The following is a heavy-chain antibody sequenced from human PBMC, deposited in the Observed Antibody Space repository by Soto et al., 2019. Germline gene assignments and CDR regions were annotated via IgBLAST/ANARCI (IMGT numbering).Heavy chain of an antibody. CDR3: ATSYGSGYRAFDY. CDR2: VNPILSMS. J-gene: IGHJ4*02. CDR1: GDTFSFYS. V-gene: IGHV1-69*04. Sequence: QVQLVQSGAEVKRPGSSVKVSCKASGDTFSFYSINWVRQAPGLGLEWMGRVNPILSMSNYAQRFQGRVTMTADKSTSTAYMELSGLRSEDTAVYYCATSYGSGYRAFDYCGQAALVTVSS. D-gene: IGHD3-10*01.